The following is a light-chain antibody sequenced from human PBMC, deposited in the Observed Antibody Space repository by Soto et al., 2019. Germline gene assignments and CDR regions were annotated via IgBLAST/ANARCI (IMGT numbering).Light chain of an antibody. CDR2: NVH. V-gene: IGLV2-11*01. CDR3: CSYTTSATEVL. CDR1: SCDVGCYDY. J-gene: IGLJ3*02. Sequence: QSALIQPPSVSGSPGQSVTISYTGTSCDVGCYDYVSWCQQHPGTAPKPMIYNVHTQPSGVPDRFSGSKSGNTASMTISGLQAEDEADYYCCSYTTSATEVLFGGGTQLTVL.